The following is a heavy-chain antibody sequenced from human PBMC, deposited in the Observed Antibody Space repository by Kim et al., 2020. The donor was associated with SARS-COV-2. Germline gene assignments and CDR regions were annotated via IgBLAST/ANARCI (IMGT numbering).Heavy chain of an antibody. D-gene: IGHD6-19*01. V-gene: IGHV5-51*01. CDR3: ARQHSSGSLDI. Sequence: TRSHPSFQGQVPISADKSISTAYLQWSSLKASDTAMYYCARQHSSGSLDIWGQGTMVTVSS. CDR2: T. J-gene: IGHJ3*02.